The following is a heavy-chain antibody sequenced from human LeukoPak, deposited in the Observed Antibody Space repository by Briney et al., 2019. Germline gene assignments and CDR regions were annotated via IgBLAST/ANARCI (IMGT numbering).Heavy chain of an antibody. J-gene: IGHJ4*02. D-gene: IGHD1/OR15-1a*01. CDR1: GGSFSGYY. V-gene: IGHV4-34*01. CDR2: INHSGST. Sequence: SETLSLTCAVYGGSFSGYYWSWIRQPPGKGLEWIGEINHSGSTNYNPSLKSRATISVDTSKNQFSLKLSSVTAADTAVYYCAREESWNNDGGSLIDNWGQRTLVTVSS. CDR3: AREESWNNDGGSLIDN.